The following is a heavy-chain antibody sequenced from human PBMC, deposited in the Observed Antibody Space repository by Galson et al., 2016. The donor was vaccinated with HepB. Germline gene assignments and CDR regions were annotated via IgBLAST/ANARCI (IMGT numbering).Heavy chain of an antibody. CDR1: GFSLSTSGMC. J-gene: IGHJ4*02. CDR2: IDWNDNK. D-gene: IGHD3-3*01. Sequence: PALVKPTQTLTLTCTFSGFSLSTSGMCVNWIRQPPGKALEWLARIDWNDNKYYSTSLRTRLTISKDTSKNQVVLTMTNMDPVDTATFYCARTLSDYDIWSGFYDWGQGTLVTVAS. CDR3: ARTLSDYDIWSGFYD. V-gene: IGHV2-70*11.